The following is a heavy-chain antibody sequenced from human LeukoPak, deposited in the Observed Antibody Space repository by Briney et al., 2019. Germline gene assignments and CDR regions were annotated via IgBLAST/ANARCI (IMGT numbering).Heavy chain of an antibody. CDR2: IYYSGNT. CDR1: GGSINGYY. J-gene: IGHJ4*02. CDR3: ARHGIGAVPAEYVDY. V-gene: IGHV4-59*08. D-gene: IGHD6-19*01. Sequence: PSETLSLTCTVSGGSINGYYCSWIRQPPGRGLEWIGYIYYSGNTNYSPSLKSRVTISVDASRNQFSLGLSSVTAADTAVYFCARHGIGAVPAEYVDYWGQGTLVTVSS.